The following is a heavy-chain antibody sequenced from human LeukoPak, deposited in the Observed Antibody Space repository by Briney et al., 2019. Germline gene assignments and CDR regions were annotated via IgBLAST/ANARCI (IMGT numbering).Heavy chain of an antibody. V-gene: IGHV1-3*01. CDR3: ARDGGLGSGYDYDYYYYGMDV. CDR1: GYTFTSYA. Sequence: ASVKVSCRASGYTFTSYAMHWVRQAPGQRLEWMGWINAGNGNTKYSQKFQGRVTITRDTSASTAYMELSSLRSEDTAVYYCARDGGLGSGYDYDYYYYGMDVWGQGTTVTVSS. CDR2: INAGNGNT. D-gene: IGHD5-12*01. J-gene: IGHJ6*02.